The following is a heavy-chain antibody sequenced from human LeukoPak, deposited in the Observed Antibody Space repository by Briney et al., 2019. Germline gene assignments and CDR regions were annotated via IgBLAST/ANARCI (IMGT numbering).Heavy chain of an antibody. V-gene: IGHV1-2*02. CDR1: GYTFTGYY. D-gene: IGHD1-1*01. CDR2: INPNSGGT. Sequence: ASVKVSCKASGYTFTGYYMHWVRQAPGQGLEWMGWINPNSGGTNYAQKFQGRVTMTRDTSISTAYMELSRLRSDDTAVCYCARVEGYSHRFWGQGTLVTVSS. CDR3: ARVEGYSHRF. J-gene: IGHJ4*02.